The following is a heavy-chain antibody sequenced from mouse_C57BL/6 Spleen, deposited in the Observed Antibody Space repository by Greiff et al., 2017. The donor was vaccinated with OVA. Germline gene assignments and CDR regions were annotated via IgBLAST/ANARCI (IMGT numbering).Heavy chain of an antibody. CDR2: IYPGSGST. CDR3: ARPKPYEYEAMDY. Sequence: QVQLKQPGAELVKPGASVKMSCKASGYTFTSYWITWVKQRPGQGLEWIGDIYPGSGSTNYNEKFKSKATLTVDTSSSTAYMQLSSLTSEDSAVYYCARPKPYEYEAMDYWGQGTSVTVSS. D-gene: IGHD2-4*01. J-gene: IGHJ4*01. V-gene: IGHV1-55*01. CDR1: GYTFTSYW.